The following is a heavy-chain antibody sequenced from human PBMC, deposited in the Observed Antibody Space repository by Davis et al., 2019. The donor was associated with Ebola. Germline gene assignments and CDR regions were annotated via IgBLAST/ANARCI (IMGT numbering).Heavy chain of an antibody. J-gene: IGHJ6*02. Sequence: ASVKVSCKASGYTFTGYYMHWVRQAPGQGLEWMGWINPNSGGTNYAQKFQGWVTMTRDTSISTAYMELSRLRSDDTAVYYCARGSGYCSSTSCYDAGVWDYYYGMDVWGQGTTVTVSS. CDR1: GYTFTGYY. D-gene: IGHD2-2*01. CDR3: ARGSGYCSSTSCYDAGVWDYYYGMDV. CDR2: INPNSGGT. V-gene: IGHV1-2*04.